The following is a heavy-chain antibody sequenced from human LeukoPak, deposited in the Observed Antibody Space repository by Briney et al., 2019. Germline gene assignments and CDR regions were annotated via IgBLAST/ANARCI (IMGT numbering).Heavy chain of an antibody. J-gene: IGHJ5*02. CDR1: GYTFTDCV. CDR3: AREVWGFDP. Sequence: GASAKVSCKASGYTFTDCVMHWVRQAPGQRLEWMGWINAGNGSTEYSQKFQGRVTITRDTSASTVYMELSSLRSEDTAVYYCAREVWGFDPWGQGTLVTVSS. D-gene: IGHD7-27*01. V-gene: IGHV1-3*01. CDR2: INAGNGST.